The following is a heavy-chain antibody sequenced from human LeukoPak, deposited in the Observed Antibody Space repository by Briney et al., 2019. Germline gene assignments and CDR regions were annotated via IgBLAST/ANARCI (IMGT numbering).Heavy chain of an antibody. Sequence: PGGSLRLSCAASGFTLSSYEMNWVRQTPGKGLEWVSYISSRDTTTYYADSVKGRFTIFRDNTKNSLYLQVNSLRAEDTAVYYCARGYYFDSGGPYYFDYWGQGTLVTVSS. CDR1: GFTLSSYE. V-gene: IGHV3-48*03. CDR2: ISSRDTTT. D-gene: IGHD3-10*01. CDR3: ARGYYFDSGGPYYFDY. J-gene: IGHJ4*02.